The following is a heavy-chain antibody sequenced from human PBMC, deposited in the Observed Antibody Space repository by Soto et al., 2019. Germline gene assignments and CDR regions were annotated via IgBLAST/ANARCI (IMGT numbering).Heavy chain of an antibody. CDR2: IDPDDSYT. V-gene: IGHV5-10-1*01. CDR1: GYSFTNYW. CDR3: ARLPPPTYCSGSTCSGY. D-gene: IGHD2-15*01. J-gene: IGHJ4*02. Sequence: PGESLKISCNGSGYSFTNYWIHWVRQMAGKGLEWMGRIDPDDSYTNYSPSFQGHVTISVDKSISTAYLQWSSLQASDTAIYYCARLPPPTYCSGSTCSGYWGQGTLVTVSS.